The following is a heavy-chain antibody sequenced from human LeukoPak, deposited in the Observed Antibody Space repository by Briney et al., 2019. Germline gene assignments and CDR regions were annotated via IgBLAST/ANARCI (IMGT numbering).Heavy chain of an antibody. J-gene: IGHJ4*02. V-gene: IGHV1-2*02. CDR2: INPKSGAT. CDR1: GYTFTGYH. CDR3: ARDEPTVR. Sequence: ASVKVSCKASGYTFTGYHMHWVRQTPGQGLEWMGWINPKSGATNYAQKFQGRVTMTRDTSISTAYMELSRLRSDDTAVYYCARDEPTVRWGQGTLVTVSS. D-gene: IGHD4-17*01.